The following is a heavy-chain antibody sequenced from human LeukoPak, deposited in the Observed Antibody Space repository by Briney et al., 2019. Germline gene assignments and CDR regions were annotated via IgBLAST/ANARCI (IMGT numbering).Heavy chain of an antibody. V-gene: IGHV4-34*01. D-gene: IGHD3-22*01. J-gene: IGHJ5*02. Sequence: SETLSLTCGVYGGSFSGYHWTWIRLRPGKGLEWIGDINHSGSTHYNPSLKSRVTISVDTSNNQFSLKLHSVTAADTAVYYCARGYGPRTYYYDSSGYYWFDPWGQGTLVTVSS. CDR3: ARGYGPRTYYYDSSGYYWFDP. CDR1: GGSFSGYH. CDR2: INHSGST.